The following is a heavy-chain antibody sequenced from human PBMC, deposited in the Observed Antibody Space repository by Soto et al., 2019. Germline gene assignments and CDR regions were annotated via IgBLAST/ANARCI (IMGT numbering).Heavy chain of an antibody. J-gene: IGHJ6*02. D-gene: IGHD3-9*01. V-gene: IGHV3-74*01. Sequence: WGSLRLSCAASGFTFSSYWMHCVRQAPWKGLVWVSRINSDVISTSYADSVKGRFTISRDNAKNTLYLQMNSLRAEDTAVYYCARGIAPVLRYFDWLVPGMDVWGQGTTVTVSS. CDR3: ARGIAPVLRYFDWLVPGMDV. CDR2: INSDVIST. CDR1: GFTFSSYW.